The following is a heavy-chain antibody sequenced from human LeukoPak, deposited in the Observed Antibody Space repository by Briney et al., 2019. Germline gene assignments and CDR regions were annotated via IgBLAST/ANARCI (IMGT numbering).Heavy chain of an antibody. CDR1: GFTFDDYA. D-gene: IGHD5-18*01. J-gene: IGHJ4*02. Sequence: GGSLRLSCAASGFTFDDYAMHWVRQAPGKGLEWVSGISWNSGSIGYADSVKGRFTISRDNAKNSLYLQMNSLRAEDTALYYCARDGHSYGSFDYWGQGTLVTVSS. V-gene: IGHV3-9*01. CDR2: ISWNSGSI. CDR3: ARDGHSYGSFDY.